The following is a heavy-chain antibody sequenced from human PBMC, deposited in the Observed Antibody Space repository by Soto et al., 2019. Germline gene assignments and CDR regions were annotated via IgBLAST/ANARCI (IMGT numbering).Heavy chain of an antibody. Sequence: GGSLRLSCAASGFTFSDYYMSWIRQAPGKGLEWVSYISSSGSTIYYADSVKGRFTISRDNAKNSLYLQMNSLRAEDTAVYYCARVRADYCTNGVCPYYFDYWGQGTLVTVSS. J-gene: IGHJ4*02. CDR2: ISSSGSTI. CDR1: GFTFSDYY. CDR3: ARVRADYCTNGVCPYYFDY. D-gene: IGHD2-8*01. V-gene: IGHV3-11*01.